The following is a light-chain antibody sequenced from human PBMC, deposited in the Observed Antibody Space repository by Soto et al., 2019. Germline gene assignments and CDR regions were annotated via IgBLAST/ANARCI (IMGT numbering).Light chain of an antibody. V-gene: IGLV4-69*01. CDR2: LNSDGRH. Sequence: QSVLTQSPSASASLGASVKLTCTLSSGHNTYAIAWHQQQPEKGPRYLMKLNSDGRHSKGDGIPDRFSGSSSGAERYLTISSLQSEDEADYYCQTWGTGIVVFGGGTKLTVL. J-gene: IGLJ2*01. CDR3: QTWGTGIVV. CDR1: SGHNTYA.